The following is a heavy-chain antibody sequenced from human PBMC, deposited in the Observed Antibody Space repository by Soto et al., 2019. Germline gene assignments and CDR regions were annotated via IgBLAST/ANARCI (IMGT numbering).Heavy chain of an antibody. J-gene: IGHJ5*02. CDR2: VYYGGSA. Sequence: ESLSLSSSDSGGTIYSYFWSWIRQPPGKGLEWIGYVYYGGSANYNPSLKSRVTFSVDTSKNEVPLKLTSVTAADTDVYYCARADRKWLDPWGQGILGTVSS. V-gene: IGHV4-59*01. CDR3: ARADRKWLDP. CDR1: GGTIYSYF.